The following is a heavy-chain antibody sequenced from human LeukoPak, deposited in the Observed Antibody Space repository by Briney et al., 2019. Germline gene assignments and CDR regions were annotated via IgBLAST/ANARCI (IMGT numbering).Heavy chain of an antibody. D-gene: IGHD3-10*01. CDR2: IYYSGST. Sequence: SETLSLTCTVSGGSISSSSYSWGWIRQPPGKGLEWIGSIYYSGSTYYNPSLKSRVTVSVDTSKNQFSLKLSSVTAADTAVYYCSASRRGAFDIWGQGTMVTVPS. V-gene: IGHV4-39*01. CDR3: SASRRGAFDI. J-gene: IGHJ3*02. CDR1: GGSISSSSYS.